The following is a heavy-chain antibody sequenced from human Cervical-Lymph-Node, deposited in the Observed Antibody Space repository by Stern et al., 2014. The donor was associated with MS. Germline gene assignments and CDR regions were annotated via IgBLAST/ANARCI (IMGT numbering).Heavy chain of an antibody. CDR1: GDSIRSYF. CDR3: ARKADWGDYFDY. Sequence: VQLLESGPGLLKPSETLSLTCTVSGDSIRSYFWTWIRQSPGKTLEWIGYIYYSGSADYNPSLKSRVTMLVDTSNKQFSLKTRPVTAADTAVYYCARKADWGDYFDYWGQGTLVTVSS. D-gene: IGHD7-27*01. J-gene: IGHJ4*02. CDR2: IYYSGSA. V-gene: IGHV4-59*08.